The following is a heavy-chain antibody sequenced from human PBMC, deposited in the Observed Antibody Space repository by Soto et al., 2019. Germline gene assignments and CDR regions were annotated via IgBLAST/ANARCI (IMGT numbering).Heavy chain of an antibody. Sequence: QVQLQESGPGLVKPSETLSLTCTVSGGSITSYYWSWIRQPPGKGLEWIGHIYYSGSTNYNPSLKSRVPISVATSKNQFSLGLSSVTAADTAMYYCAKVGSGWTGGTDYWGQGTLVTVSS. CDR3: AKVGSGWTGGTDY. J-gene: IGHJ4*02. D-gene: IGHD6-19*01. V-gene: IGHV4-59*01. CDR2: IYYSGST. CDR1: GGSITSYY.